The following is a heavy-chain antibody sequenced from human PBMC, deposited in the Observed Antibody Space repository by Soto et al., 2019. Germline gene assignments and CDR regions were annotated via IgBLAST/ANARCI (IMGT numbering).Heavy chain of an antibody. CDR3: ARDRSSAWGDAFDI. J-gene: IGHJ3*02. D-gene: IGHD6-19*01. CDR2: IYYSGST. V-gene: IGHV4-59*01. Sequence: SETLSLTCAVSGGSISSYYWSWIRQPPGKGLEWIGYIYYSGSTNYDPSLKSRVTISLDTSKNQFSLKLSSVTAADTAVYYCARDRSSAWGDAFDIWGQGTVVTVS. CDR1: GGSISSYY.